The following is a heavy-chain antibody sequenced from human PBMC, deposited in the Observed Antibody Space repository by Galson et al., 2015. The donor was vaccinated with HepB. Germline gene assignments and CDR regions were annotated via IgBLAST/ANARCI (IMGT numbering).Heavy chain of an antibody. D-gene: IGHD3-16*01. V-gene: IGHV3-30-3*01. CDR1: GFTFSSYA. Sequence: SLRLSCAASGFTFSSYAMHWVRQAPGKGLEWVAVISYDGSNKYYADSVKGRFTISRDNSKNTLYLQMNSLRAEDTAVYYCARRIGGQGPVGPGFDYRGQGTLVTVSS. J-gene: IGHJ4*02. CDR2: ISYDGSNK. CDR3: ARRIGGQGPVGPGFDY.